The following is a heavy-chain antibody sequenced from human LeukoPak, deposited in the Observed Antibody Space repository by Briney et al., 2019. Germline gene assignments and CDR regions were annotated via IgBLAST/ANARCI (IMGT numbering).Heavy chain of an antibody. V-gene: IGHV4-59*11. CDR3: ARGLSYYYYYGMDV. CDR2: IYYSGST. J-gene: IGHJ6*02. Sequence: ASETLSLTCTISGGSTSSHYWSWIRQPPGKGLEWIGYIYYSGSTNYNPSLKSRVTISVDTSKNQFSLKLSSVTAADTAVYYCARGLSYYYYYGMDVWGQGTTVTVSS. CDR1: GGSTSSHY. D-gene: IGHD3-16*01.